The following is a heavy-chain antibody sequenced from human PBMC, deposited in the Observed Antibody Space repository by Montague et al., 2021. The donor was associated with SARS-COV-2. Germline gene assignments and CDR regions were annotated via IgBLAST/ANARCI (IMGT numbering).Heavy chain of an antibody. Sequence: SLRLSCAASGFTFISYAMSWVRQAPGKGLEWVSAISGSGGSTYYADSVKGRFTISRDNSKNTLYLQMNSLRAEDTAVYYCAKDSGSSMDYYYGMDVWGQGTTVTVSS. CDR1: GFTFISYA. D-gene: IGHD1-26*01. J-gene: IGHJ6*02. V-gene: IGHV3-23*01. CDR2: ISGSGGST. CDR3: AKDSGSSMDYYYGMDV.